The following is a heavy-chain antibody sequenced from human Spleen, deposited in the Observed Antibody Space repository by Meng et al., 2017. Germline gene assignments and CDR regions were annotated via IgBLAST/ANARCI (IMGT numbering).Heavy chain of an antibody. V-gene: IGHV3-15*01. CDR2: IKRNSDGGTI. CDR3: ATGAAAADH. Sequence: VQLVESGGGLVKPGGSLRLSLVASGLSFTDAWMSWVRQAPGKGLEWVGRIKRNSDGGTIDYAAPVKGRFTISRDDSKNTLYLQMDSLITEDTAVYFCATGAAAADHWGQGTLVTVAS. J-gene: IGHJ4*02. D-gene: IGHD6-13*01. CDR1: GLSFTDAW.